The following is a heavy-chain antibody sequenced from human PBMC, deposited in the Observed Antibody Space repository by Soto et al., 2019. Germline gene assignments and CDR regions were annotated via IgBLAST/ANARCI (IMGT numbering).Heavy chain of an antibody. CDR3: ARDRYYYDSSGLGSFDP. J-gene: IGHJ5*02. Sequence: QVQLVQSGAEVKQPGSSVKVSCKASGGTFSSYAISWVRQAPGQGLEWMGGIIPIFGTANYAQKFQGRVTITADKSTSTAYMELSSLRSEDTAVYYCARDRYYYDSSGLGSFDPWGQGTLVTVSS. CDR1: GGTFSSYA. D-gene: IGHD3-22*01. CDR2: IIPIFGTA. V-gene: IGHV1-69*06.